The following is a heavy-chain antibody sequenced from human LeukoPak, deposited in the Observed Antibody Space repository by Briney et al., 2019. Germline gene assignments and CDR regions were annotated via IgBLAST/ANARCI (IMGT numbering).Heavy chain of an antibody. J-gene: IGHJ6*03. CDR3: ARSAPAAAGTGPMDV. Sequence: PGGSLRLSCAASGFTFSSYSMSWVRQAPGKGLEWVSSISSSSSTNYADSVKGRFTISRDNAKNSLYLQMNSLRAEDTTVYYCARSAPAAAGTGPMDVWGKGTTVTVSS. CDR2: ISSSSST. V-gene: IGHV3-21*01. D-gene: IGHD6-13*01. CDR1: GFTFSSYS.